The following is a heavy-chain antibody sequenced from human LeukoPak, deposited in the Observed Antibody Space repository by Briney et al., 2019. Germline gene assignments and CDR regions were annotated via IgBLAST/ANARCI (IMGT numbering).Heavy chain of an antibody. CDR2: IKSETDSGTT. D-gene: IGHD2-15*01. CDR1: GFSFSDAW. CDR3: TICAGGSCYSTH. Sequence: PGGPLRLSYAASGFSFSDAWMSWIRQAPGKGLEWVGLIKSETDSGTTGYAGPVKDRFRISRDDSASTVFLQMNSLKTEDTGVYYCTICAGGSCYSTHWGQGAPVIVSS. J-gene: IGHJ4*02. V-gene: IGHV3-15*07.